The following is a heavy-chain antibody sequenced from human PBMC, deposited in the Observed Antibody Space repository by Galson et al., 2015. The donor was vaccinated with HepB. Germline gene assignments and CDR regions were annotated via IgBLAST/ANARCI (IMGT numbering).Heavy chain of an antibody. CDR2: IYPGDSDT. CDR1: GYSFTSYW. J-gene: IGHJ6*02. Sequence: QSGAEVKKPGESLKISCKGSGYSFTSYWIGWVRQMPGKGLEWMGIIYPGDSDTRYSPSFQGQVTISADKSISTAYLQWSSLKASDPAMYYCARLFYSYGLEGARYYYGMDVWGQGTTVTVSS. CDR3: ARLFYSYGLEGARYYYGMDV. V-gene: IGHV5-51*03. D-gene: IGHD5-18*01.